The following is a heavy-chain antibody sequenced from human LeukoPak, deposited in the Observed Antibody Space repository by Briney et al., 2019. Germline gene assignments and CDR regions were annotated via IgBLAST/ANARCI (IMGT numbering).Heavy chain of an antibody. CDR1: VGSFSGYY. J-gene: IGHJ6*02. CDR2: INLRGST. Sequence: SETLSLSCAVHVGSFSGYYWSWIRQPPGKGLEWIGEINLRGSTNYNPSLKSRVTISVDTSKNQFSLKLSSVTAADAAVYYCARVKDYYYGMDVWGQGTTVTVSS. V-gene: IGHV4-34*01. CDR3: ARVKDYYYGMDV.